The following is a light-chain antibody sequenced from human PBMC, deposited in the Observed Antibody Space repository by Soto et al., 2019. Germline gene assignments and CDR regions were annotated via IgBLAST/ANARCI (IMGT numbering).Light chain of an antibody. J-gene: IGLJ1*01. Sequence: QSVLTQPASVSGSPGQSITISCTGTSSDIGAYNYVSWYQQHPGKAPKLLIYEATNRPSGVSDRFSGSKSGNTASLTISGLQAEDEANYYCNSYTTLSNRVFGTGTKVTVL. V-gene: IGLV2-14*01. CDR2: EAT. CDR3: NSYTTLSNRV. CDR1: SSDIGAYNY.